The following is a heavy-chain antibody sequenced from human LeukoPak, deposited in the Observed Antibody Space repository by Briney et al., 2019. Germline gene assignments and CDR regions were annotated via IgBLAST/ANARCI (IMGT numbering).Heavy chain of an antibody. J-gene: IGHJ4*02. CDR3: ARSLTVGATAGFDF. Sequence: SETLSLTCSVSGGSISSYYWSWIRQPPGKGLEWIGYLFYSGNTNSNPSLKSRVTILADTSKNQSSLKVTSVTAADTAVYYCARSLTVGATAGFDFWGQGTLVTVSS. CDR2: LFYSGNT. D-gene: IGHD1-26*01. V-gene: IGHV4-59*01. CDR1: GGSISSYY.